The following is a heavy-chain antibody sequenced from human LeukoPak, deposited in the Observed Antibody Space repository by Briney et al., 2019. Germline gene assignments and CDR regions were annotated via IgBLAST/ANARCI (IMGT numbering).Heavy chain of an antibody. CDR1: GFTFSSYS. V-gene: IGHV3-21*01. Sequence: PGGSLRLSCAASGFTFSSYSMNWVRQAPGRGLEWVSSISSSSSYIYYADSVKGRFTISRDNAKNPLYLQMNSLRAEDTAVYYCARAGDIVVVPASDGMDVWGQGTTVTVSS. CDR2: ISSSSSYI. J-gene: IGHJ6*02. CDR3: ARAGDIVVVPASDGMDV. D-gene: IGHD2-2*01.